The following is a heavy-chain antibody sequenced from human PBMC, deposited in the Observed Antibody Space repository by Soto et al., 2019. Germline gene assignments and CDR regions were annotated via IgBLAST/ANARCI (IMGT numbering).Heavy chain of an antibody. Sequence: SVKVSCKASGGTFSSYAISWVRQAPGQGLEWMGGIIPIFGTANYAQKFQGRVTITADESTSTAYMELSSLRSEDTAVYYCAADTIYYYDSSGYYWGQGTLVTVSS. CDR3: AADTIYYYDSSGYY. D-gene: IGHD3-22*01. CDR2: IIPIFGTA. V-gene: IGHV1-69*13. J-gene: IGHJ4*02. CDR1: GGTFSSYA.